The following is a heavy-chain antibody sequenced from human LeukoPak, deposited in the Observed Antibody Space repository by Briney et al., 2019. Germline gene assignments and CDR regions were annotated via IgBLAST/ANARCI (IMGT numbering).Heavy chain of an antibody. D-gene: IGHD6-13*01. V-gene: IGHV3-30*04. CDR1: GFTFNNYA. Sequence: RSLRLSCAASGFTFNNYAMHWVRQAPGKGLEWVAVISYDGSNKYYTDSVKGRFTISRDNSKNTLYLQMNSLRSEDTAVYFCARDSSSWYGTPYFAYWGQGTLVTVSS. CDR3: ARDSSSWYGTPYFAY. CDR2: ISYDGSNK. J-gene: IGHJ4*02.